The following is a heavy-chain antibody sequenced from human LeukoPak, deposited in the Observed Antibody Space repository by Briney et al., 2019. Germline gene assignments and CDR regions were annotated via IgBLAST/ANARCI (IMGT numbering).Heavy chain of an antibody. CDR1: GYTFTSYY. J-gene: IGHJ4*02. Sequence: ASVKVSCKASGYTFTSYYMHWVRQAPGQGLEWMGWINPNSGGTNYAQKFQGRVTMTRDTSISTAYMELSRLRSDDTAVYYCARAPPYYYDSSGYYLGDYWGQGTLVTVSS. CDR3: ARAPPYYYDSSGYYLGDY. CDR2: INPNSGGT. D-gene: IGHD3-22*01. V-gene: IGHV1-2*02.